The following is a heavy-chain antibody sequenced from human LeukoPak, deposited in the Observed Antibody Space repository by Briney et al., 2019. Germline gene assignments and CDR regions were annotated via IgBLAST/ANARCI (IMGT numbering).Heavy chain of an antibody. V-gene: IGHV1-69*05. CDR3: ARSDIVVVPAAIQYNWFDP. CDR2: IIPIFGRA. D-gene: IGHD2-2*02. Sequence: ASVKVSCKASGGTFSSYAISWVRPAPGQGLEWMGGIIPIFGRANYAHKFQGRVTITTDESTSTAYMELSSLKSEDTARYYCARSDIVVVPAAIQYNWFDPWGQGTLVTVSS. J-gene: IGHJ5*02. CDR1: GGTFSSYA.